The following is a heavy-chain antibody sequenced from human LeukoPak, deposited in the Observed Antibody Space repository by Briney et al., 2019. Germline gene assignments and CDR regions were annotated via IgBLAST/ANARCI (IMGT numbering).Heavy chain of an antibody. J-gene: IGHJ4*02. D-gene: IGHD2-2*01. CDR1: GFTVSSYA. CDR2: ITVSGGST. V-gene: IGHV3-23*01. CDR3: AKDLLPAAANW. Sequence: GGSLRLSCAASGFTVSSYAMNWVRQAPGKGLEWVSGITVSGGSTYYADSVKGRFTISRDNSKNTLYLQMNSLRAEDTALYYCAKDLLPAAANWWGQGTLVTVSS.